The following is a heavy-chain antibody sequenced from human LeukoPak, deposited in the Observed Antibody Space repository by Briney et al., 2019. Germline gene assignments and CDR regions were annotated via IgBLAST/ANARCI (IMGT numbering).Heavy chain of an antibody. J-gene: IGHJ4*02. V-gene: IGHV1-24*01. CDR1: GHTLTELS. CDR3: ATGRTWWDLLNY. CDR2: LDPEAGEM. Sequence: ASVKVSGKVSGHTLTELSLHWVRQAPGKGLEWMGGLDPEAGEMIYSQKFQGRVTMTEDTSTDIAYMEMSSLRSEDTAVYYCATGRTWWDLLNYWGQGTLVTVSS. D-gene: IGHD1-26*01.